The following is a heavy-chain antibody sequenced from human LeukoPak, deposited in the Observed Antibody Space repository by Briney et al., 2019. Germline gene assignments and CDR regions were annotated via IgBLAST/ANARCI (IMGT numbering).Heavy chain of an antibody. V-gene: IGHV4-59*01. CDR2: IYYSGST. CDR3: ARQMKTVTADY. D-gene: IGHD4-17*01. Sequence: SETLSLTCTVSGGPISRYYWIWLPEPPGKGLEWIGYIYYSGSTNYNPSLKSRVTISVDTSKNQFSLKLSSVTAADTAVYYYARQMKTVTADYWGQGTLVTVSS. CDR1: GGPISRYY. J-gene: IGHJ4*02.